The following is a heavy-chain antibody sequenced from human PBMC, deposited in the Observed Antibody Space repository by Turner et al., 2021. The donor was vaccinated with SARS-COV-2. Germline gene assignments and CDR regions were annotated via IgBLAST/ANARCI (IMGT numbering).Heavy chain of an antibody. V-gene: IGHV4-39*01. CDR3: ATLVARQLVKAGWYFDL. CDR2: IYYSGST. J-gene: IGHJ2*01. CDR1: RCSISSSSYY. D-gene: IGHD6-13*01. Sequence: QLQLQESGPGLVKPSETLSLTCTVPRCSISSSSYYWGWIRQPPGKGLEWIGSIYYSGSTYYDPSLKSRVTISVDTSKNQFSLKLSSVTAADTAVYYCATLVARQLVKAGWYFDLWGRGTLVTVSS.